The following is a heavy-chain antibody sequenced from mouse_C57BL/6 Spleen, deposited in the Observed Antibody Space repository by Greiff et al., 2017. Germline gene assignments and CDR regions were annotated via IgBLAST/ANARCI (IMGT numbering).Heavy chain of an antibody. Sequence: LVESGAELARPGASVKLSCKASGYTFTSYGISWVKQRTGQGLEWIGEIYPRSGNTYYNEKFKGKATLTADKSSSTAYMELRSLTSEDSAVYFCARSLYDYGRGYYFDYWGQGTTLTVSS. CDR3: ARSLYDYGRGYYFDY. D-gene: IGHD2-4*01. CDR2: IYPRSGNT. CDR1: GYTFTSYG. J-gene: IGHJ2*01. V-gene: IGHV1-81*01.